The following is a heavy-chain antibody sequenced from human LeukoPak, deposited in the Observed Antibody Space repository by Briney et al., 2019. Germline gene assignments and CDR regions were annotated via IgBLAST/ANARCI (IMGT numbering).Heavy chain of an antibody. CDR1: GYTFTGYN. CDR3: ASDNTGYYYGSGSFRR. V-gene: IGHV1-2*02. CDR2: INPNSGGT. D-gene: IGHD3-10*01. Sequence: ASVKVSCKASGYTFTGYNMHWVRQAPGQGLEWMGWINPNSGGTNYAQKFQGRVTMTRDTSISTAYMELSRLRSDDTAVYYCASDNTGYYYGSGSFRRWGQGTLVTVSS. J-gene: IGHJ4*02.